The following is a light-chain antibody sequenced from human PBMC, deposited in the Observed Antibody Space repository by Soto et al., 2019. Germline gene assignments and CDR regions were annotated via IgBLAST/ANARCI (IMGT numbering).Light chain of an antibody. CDR1: QSVFNNN. CDR2: GAS. J-gene: IGKJ2*01. V-gene: IGKV3-20*01. Sequence: EIVLTQSPGTLSWSPGERATLSCRASQSVFNNNLAWYQQQPGQAPRLLMFGASSRATGIPDRFSGSGSGTDFTLTISRVEPEAFAIYHCQQYGGSPRTFGQGTKLEIK. CDR3: QQYGGSPRT.